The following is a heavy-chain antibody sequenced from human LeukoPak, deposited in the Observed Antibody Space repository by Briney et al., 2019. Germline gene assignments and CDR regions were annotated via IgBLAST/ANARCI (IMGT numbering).Heavy chain of an antibody. J-gene: IGHJ4*02. V-gene: IGHV3-23*01. CDR2: ISNTGDST. CDR1: GLTFTTYA. CDR3: AKDNDPRAYSAYDSYDY. Sequence: PGGSLRLSCAASGLTFTTYAMSWVRQAPGKGLEWVSAISNTGDSTYHADSVKGRFTISRDNSKNTLFLQMNSLRAEDTAVYYCAKDNDPRAYSAYDSYDYWGQGTLVTVSS. D-gene: IGHD5-12*01.